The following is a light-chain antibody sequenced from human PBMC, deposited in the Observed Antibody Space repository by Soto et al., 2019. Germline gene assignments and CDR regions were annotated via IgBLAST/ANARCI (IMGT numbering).Light chain of an antibody. Sequence: EIVLTQSPATLSLSPGERATLSFRASQSVSSYLAWYQQKPGQAPRLLIYDASNRATGIPARFSGSGSGAEFTLTISSLQSEDFAVYYCQQYNNWRTFGQGTKVDIK. CDR3: QQYNNWRT. V-gene: IGKV3-11*01. J-gene: IGKJ1*01. CDR1: QSVSSY. CDR2: DAS.